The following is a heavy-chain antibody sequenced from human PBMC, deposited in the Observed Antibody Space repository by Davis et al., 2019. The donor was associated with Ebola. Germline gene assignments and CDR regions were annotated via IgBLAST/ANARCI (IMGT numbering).Heavy chain of an antibody. CDR3: ARDFYSSSSSRWFDP. V-gene: IGHV4-39*07. CDR2: IYYSGST. D-gene: IGHD6-6*01. CDR1: GGSISSSSYY. Sequence: SETLSLTCTVSGGSISSSSYYWGWIRQPPGKGLEWIGSIYYSGSTNYNPSLKSRVTISVDKSKNQFSLKLSSVTAADTAVYYCARDFYSSSSSRWFDPWGQGTLVTVSS. J-gene: IGHJ5*02.